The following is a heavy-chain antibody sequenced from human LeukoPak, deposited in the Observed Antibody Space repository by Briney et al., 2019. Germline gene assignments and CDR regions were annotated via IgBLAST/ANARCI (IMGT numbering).Heavy chain of an antibody. D-gene: IGHD3-22*01. J-gene: IGHJ3*02. CDR3: AKDGVVASDAFDI. V-gene: IGHV3-23*01. CDR2: ISGSGGST. CDR1: GFIFSTYG. Sequence: GGSLRLSCAASGFIFSTYGMYWVRQAPGKGLEWVSAISGSGGSTYYADSVKGRFTISRDNSKNTLYLQMNSLRAEDTAVYYCAKDGVVASDAFDIWGQGTMVTVSS.